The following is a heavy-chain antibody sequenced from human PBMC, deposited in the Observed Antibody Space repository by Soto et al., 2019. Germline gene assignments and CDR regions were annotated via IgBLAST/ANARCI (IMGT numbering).Heavy chain of an antibody. CDR2: IGGSSGDT. Sequence: PGGSLRLSCAASGFTFSDYYMNWLRQAPGKGLEWVSYIGGSSGDTNYADSVKGRFTISRDNSKNTLYLQMNSLIADDTAVYYCAYRTGFDYWGQGALVTVSS. CDR1: GFTFSDYY. V-gene: IGHV3-11*03. CDR3: AYRTGFDY. J-gene: IGHJ4*02.